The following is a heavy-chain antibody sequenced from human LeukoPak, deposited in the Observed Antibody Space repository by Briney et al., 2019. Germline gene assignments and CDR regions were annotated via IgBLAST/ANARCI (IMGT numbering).Heavy chain of an antibody. Sequence: PSETLSLTCTVSGGSISSGGYYWSWIRQHPGKGLEWIGYIYYSGSTYYNPSLKSRVTISVDTSKNQFSLKLSSVTAADTAVYYCARDRPRLYSSGWRNWFDPWGQGTLVTVSS. V-gene: IGHV4-31*03. J-gene: IGHJ5*02. CDR2: IYYSGST. D-gene: IGHD6-19*01. CDR1: GGSISSGGYY. CDR3: ARDRPRLYSSGWRNWFDP.